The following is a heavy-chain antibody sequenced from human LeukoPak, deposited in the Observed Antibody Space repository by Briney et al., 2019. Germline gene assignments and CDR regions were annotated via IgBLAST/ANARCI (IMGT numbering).Heavy chain of an antibody. CDR1: GFTLSTDS. CDR3: ARGVVPAAMYYYYYMDV. CDR2: ISYDSAIK. Sequence: GGSLRLSCAASGFTLSTDSMNWVRQAPGKGLEWISYISYDSAIKYYADSVRGRFTISRDNAKNSLYLQMNSLRAEDTAVYYCARGVVPAAMYYYYYMDVWGKGTTVTVSS. D-gene: IGHD2-2*01. J-gene: IGHJ6*03. V-gene: IGHV3-48*01.